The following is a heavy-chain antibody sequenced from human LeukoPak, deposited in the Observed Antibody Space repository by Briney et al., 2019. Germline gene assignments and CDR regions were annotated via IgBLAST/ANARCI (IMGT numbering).Heavy chain of an antibody. CDR1: GFTFSDYY. Sequence: GGSLRLSCAASGFTFSDYYMSWIRQAPETGLEWLSYTSPSGGTIYYTDSVKGRFTMSRDNAQNALYLEMNSLRAEDTAVYYCARDISLPTHQYYYGSGTDIGGSYWGQGTLVTVSS. CDR2: TSPSGGTI. CDR3: ARDISLPTHQYYYGSGTDIGGSY. D-gene: IGHD3-10*01. V-gene: IGHV3-11*04. J-gene: IGHJ4*02.